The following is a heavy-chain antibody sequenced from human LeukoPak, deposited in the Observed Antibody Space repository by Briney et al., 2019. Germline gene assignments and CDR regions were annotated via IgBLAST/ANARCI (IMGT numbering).Heavy chain of an antibody. Sequence: SETLSLTCTVSGGSISSSSYYWGWIRQPPGKGLEWIGSIYYSGSTYYNPSLKSRVTISVDTSKNQFSLKLSSVTAADTAVYYCAREMYGGYGFHYWGQGTLVTVSS. V-gene: IGHV4-39*07. D-gene: IGHD4-17*01. CDR1: GGSISSSSYY. CDR2: IYYSGST. CDR3: AREMYGGYGFHY. J-gene: IGHJ4*02.